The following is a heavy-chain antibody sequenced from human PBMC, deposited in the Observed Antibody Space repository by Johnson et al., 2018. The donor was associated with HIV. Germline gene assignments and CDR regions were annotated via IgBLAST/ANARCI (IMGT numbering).Heavy chain of an antibody. J-gene: IGHJ3*02. CDR2: INSDGSST. D-gene: IGHD1-1*01. CDR1: GFTFSSYW. CDR3: TTGLYWNDAFDI. Sequence: VQLVESGGGLVQPGGSLRLSCAASGFTFSSYWMHWVRQAPGKGLVWVSRINSDGSSTSYADSVKGRFTISRDNAKNTLYLQMNSLRAEDTGVYYCTTGLYWNDAFDIWGHGTMVTVSS. V-gene: IGHV3-74*02.